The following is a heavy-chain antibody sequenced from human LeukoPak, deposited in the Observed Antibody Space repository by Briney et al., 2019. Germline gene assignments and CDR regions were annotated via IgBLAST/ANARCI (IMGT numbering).Heavy chain of an antibody. V-gene: IGHV3-48*04. Sequence: PGGSLRLSCAASGFTFSSYSMNWVRQAPGKGLEWVSYISSSSSTIYYADSVKGRFTISRDNAKNSLYLQMNSLRAEDTAVYYCARVYVYCSGGSCSYFDYWGQGTLVTVSS. D-gene: IGHD2-15*01. CDR2: ISSSSSTI. J-gene: IGHJ4*02. CDR1: GFTFSSYS. CDR3: ARVYVYCSGGSCSYFDY.